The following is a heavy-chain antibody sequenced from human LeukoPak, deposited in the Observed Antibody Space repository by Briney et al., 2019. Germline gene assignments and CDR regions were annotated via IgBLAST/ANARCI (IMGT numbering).Heavy chain of an antibody. V-gene: IGHV4-59*08. J-gene: IGHJ3*02. D-gene: IGHD6-19*01. CDR2: IYYTGST. CDR1: GGPITSNY. CDR3: ARRSKAVAALAFDI. Sequence: SETLSLTCSVSGGPITSNYWSWIRQPPGKGLEWIGYIYYTGSTNYNPSLKSRVTVSVDTSNNQFSLKLTSVTAADTAVYYCARRSKAVAALAFDIWGQGTMVTVSS.